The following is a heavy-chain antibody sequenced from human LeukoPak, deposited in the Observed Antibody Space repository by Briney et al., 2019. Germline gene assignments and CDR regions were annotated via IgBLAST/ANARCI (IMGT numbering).Heavy chain of an antibody. D-gene: IGHD3-9*01. CDR1: GYTFTSYA. CDR2: INAGNGNT. V-gene: IGHV1-3*01. J-gene: IGHJ4*02. CDR3: ARGGGNFDWLYDFDY. Sequence: ASVTVSCKASGYTFTSYAMHWVRQAPGQRLEWMGWINAGNGNTKYSQKFQGRVTITRDTSASTAYMELSSLRSEDTAVYYCARGGGNFDWLYDFDYWGQGTLVTVSS.